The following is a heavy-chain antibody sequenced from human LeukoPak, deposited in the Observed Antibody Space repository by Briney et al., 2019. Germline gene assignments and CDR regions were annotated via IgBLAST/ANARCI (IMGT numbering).Heavy chain of an antibody. CDR3: AKVRGYYYDSSGYYYFDY. Sequence: GGSLRLSCAASGFTFRNYYMSWVRQAPGKGLEWVSAISGSGGSTYYADSVKGRFTISRDNSKNTLYLQMNSLRAEDTAVYYCAKVRGYYYDSSGYYYFDYWGQGTLVTVSS. V-gene: IGHV3-23*01. J-gene: IGHJ4*02. CDR1: GFTFRNYY. D-gene: IGHD3-22*01. CDR2: ISGSGGST.